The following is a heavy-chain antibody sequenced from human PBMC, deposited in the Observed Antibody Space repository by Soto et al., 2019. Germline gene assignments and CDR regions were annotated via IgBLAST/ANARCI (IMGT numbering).Heavy chain of an antibody. CDR1: GYRFTTYG. CDR2: IRTYNGDT. CDR3: EREGSRPYYYYGMDG. Sequence: QVHLVQSGAEVKKPGASVKVSCKASGYRFTTYGISWVRQAPGQGLEWMGWIRTYNGDTDYAQKLQGRVIMTTDTSTTTEYRWLRRLRSEETAVYYCEREGSRPYYYYGMDGWGQGTTLNVS. V-gene: IGHV1-18*01. J-gene: IGHJ6*02. D-gene: IGHD2-15*01.